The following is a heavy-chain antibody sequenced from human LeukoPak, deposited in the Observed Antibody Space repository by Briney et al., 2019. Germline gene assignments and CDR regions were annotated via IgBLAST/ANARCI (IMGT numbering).Heavy chain of an antibody. Sequence: ASVKVSCKASGYTFTGYYMHWVRQAPGQGLEWMGGIIPIFGTANYAQKFQGRVTITADKSTSTAYMELSSLRSEDTAVYYCAREAHTYYYDSSGPNYYYYYMDVWGKGTTVTVSS. J-gene: IGHJ6*03. V-gene: IGHV1-69*06. D-gene: IGHD3-22*01. CDR3: AREAHTYYYDSSGPNYYYYYMDV. CDR1: GYTFTGYY. CDR2: IIPIFGTA.